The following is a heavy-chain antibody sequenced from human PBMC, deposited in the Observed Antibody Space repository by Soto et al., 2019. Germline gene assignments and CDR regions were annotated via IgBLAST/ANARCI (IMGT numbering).Heavy chain of an antibody. CDR2: IKTKTDAGTT. J-gene: IGHJ6*02. Sequence: EVQLVESGGGLVKPGGSLRLSCAASGFTFSNAWMSLVRQAPGKGLEWVGRIKTKTDAGTTDYAAPVKGRFTISRDDSKNTLYLQMNSLKTEDTAVYYCTTGVTSRGMDVWGQGTTVTVSS. V-gene: IGHV3-15*01. D-gene: IGHD2-21*02. CDR3: TTGVTSRGMDV. CDR1: GFTFSNAW.